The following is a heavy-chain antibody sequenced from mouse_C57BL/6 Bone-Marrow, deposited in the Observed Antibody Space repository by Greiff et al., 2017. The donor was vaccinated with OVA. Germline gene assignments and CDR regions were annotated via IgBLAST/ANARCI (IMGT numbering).Heavy chain of an antibody. V-gene: IGHV5-4*03. CDR1: GFTFSSYA. J-gene: IGHJ4*01. CDR3: ARGGDYYGSSYYAMDY. Sequence: EVKLVESGGGLVKPGGSLKLSCAASGFTFSSYAMSWVRQTPEKRLEWVATISDGGSYTYYPDNVKGRFTISRDNAKNNLYLQRSHLKSEDTAMYYCARGGDYYGSSYYAMDYWGQGTSVTVSS. CDR2: ISDGGSYT. D-gene: IGHD1-1*01.